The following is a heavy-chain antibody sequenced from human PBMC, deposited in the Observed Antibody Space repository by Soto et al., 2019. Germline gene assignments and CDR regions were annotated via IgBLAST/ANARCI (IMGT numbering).Heavy chain of an antibody. CDR3: ARESEDLTSNFDY. V-gene: IGHV3-21*01. CDR2: ISSTTNYI. Sequence: SGGSLRVSCAASGFTFTRYSMNWVRQAPGKGLEWVSSISSTTNYIYYADSMKGRFTVSRDNAKNSVYLEMNSLSAEDTAVYYCARESEDLTSNFDYWGQGTLVTVSS. CDR1: GFTFTRYS. J-gene: IGHJ4*01.